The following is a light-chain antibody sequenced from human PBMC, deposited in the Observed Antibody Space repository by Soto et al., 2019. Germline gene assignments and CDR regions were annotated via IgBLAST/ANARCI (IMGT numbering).Light chain of an antibody. CDR2: EVS. V-gene: IGLV2-14*01. Sequence: QSALTQPASVSASPGQSITISCTGTSSDVGGYNYVSWYQQHPGKAPKLIIFEVSTRPSGISNRFSGSKSGNTASLTISGLQAEDEADYYCSSFASTTSVLFGGGTQLTVL. J-gene: IGLJ2*01. CDR1: SSDVGGYNY. CDR3: SSFASTTSVL.